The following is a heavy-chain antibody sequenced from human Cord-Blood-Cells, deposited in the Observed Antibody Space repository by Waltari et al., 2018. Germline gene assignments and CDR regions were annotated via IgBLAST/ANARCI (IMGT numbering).Heavy chain of an antibody. CDR3: ARGDWGHPDAFDI. CDR1: GLTLSSYE. V-gene: IGHV3-48*03. J-gene: IGHJ3*02. CDR2: ISSSGSTI. D-gene: IGHD7-27*01. Sequence: EVQLVESGGGLVQPGGSLRLSWAASGLTLSSYEMNWVRQAPGKGLEWVSYISSSGSTIYYADSVKGRFTISRDNAKNSLYLQMNSLRAEDTAVYYCARGDWGHPDAFDIWGQGTMVTDSS.